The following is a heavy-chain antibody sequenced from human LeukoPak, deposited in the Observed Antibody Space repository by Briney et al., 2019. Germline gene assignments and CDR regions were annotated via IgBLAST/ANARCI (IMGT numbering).Heavy chain of an antibody. CDR3: ARVPLIVGATGFDY. Sequence: ASVKVSCKASGYTFTGYYMHWVRQAPGQGLEWMGWISAYNGNTNYAQKLQGRVTMTTDTSTSTAYMELRSLRSDDTAVYYCARVPLIVGATGFDYWGQGTLVTVSS. V-gene: IGHV1-18*04. CDR1: GYTFTGYY. J-gene: IGHJ4*02. CDR2: ISAYNGNT. D-gene: IGHD1-26*01.